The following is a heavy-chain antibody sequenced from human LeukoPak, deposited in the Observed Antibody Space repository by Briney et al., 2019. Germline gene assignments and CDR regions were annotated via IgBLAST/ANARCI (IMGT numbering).Heavy chain of an antibody. Sequence: SETLSLTCTVSGGSISSHYWSWIRQPPGKGLEWIGYIYDSGSTKYNASLKSRVTISVDTSKNQFSLKLSSVTAADTAVYYCARDHGKDAPMDVWGQGTTVTVSS. CDR1: GGSISSHY. J-gene: IGHJ6*02. CDR3: ARDHGKDAPMDV. V-gene: IGHV4-59*11. CDR2: IYDSGST.